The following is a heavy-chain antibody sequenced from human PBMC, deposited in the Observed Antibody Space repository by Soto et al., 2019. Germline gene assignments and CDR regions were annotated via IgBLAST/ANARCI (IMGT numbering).Heavy chain of an antibody. J-gene: IGHJ3*02. CDR3: ARELYCGGGSCYGGTLDAFDI. CDR1: GYTFTGYY. CDR2: INPNSGGT. Sequence: ASVKVSCKASGYTFTGYYMHWVRQAPGQGLEWKGWINPNSGGTNYAQKFQGWVTMTRDTSISTAYMELSRLRSDDTAVYYCARELYCGGGSCYGGTLDAFDIWGQGTMVTVSS. D-gene: IGHD2-15*01. V-gene: IGHV1-2*04.